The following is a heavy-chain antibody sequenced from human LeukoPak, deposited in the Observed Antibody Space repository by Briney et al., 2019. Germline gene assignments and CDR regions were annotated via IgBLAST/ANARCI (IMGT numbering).Heavy chain of an antibody. CDR2: INTNTGNP. CDR3: ARDRRIQLWTDGFDI. CDR1: GYTFTSYA. V-gene: IGHV7-4-1*02. Sequence: ASVKVSCKASGYTFTSYAMNWVRQAPGQGLEWMGWINTNTGNPTHAQGFTGRFVFSLDTSVSTASLQISSLKAEDTAVYYCARDRRIQLWTDGFDIWGQGTMVTVSS. J-gene: IGHJ3*02. D-gene: IGHD5-18*01.